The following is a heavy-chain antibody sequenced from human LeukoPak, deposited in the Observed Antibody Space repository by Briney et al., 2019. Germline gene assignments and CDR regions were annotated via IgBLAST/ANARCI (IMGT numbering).Heavy chain of an antibody. CDR2: IFHSGST. D-gene: IGHD3-10*01. Sequence: KASETLSLTCTVSGGSISSSSFYWGWIRQPPGKGLEWIGSIFHSGSTYYNPSLKSRVTISVDTSKNQFSLKLSSVTAADTAVYYCAGHDYYGSGSYYNFDYWGQGTLVTVSS. V-gene: IGHV4-39*01. CDR3: AGHDYYGSGSYYNFDY. J-gene: IGHJ4*02. CDR1: GGSISSSSFY.